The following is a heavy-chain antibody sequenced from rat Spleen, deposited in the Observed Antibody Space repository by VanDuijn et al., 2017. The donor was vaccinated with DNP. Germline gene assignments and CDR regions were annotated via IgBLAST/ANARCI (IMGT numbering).Heavy chain of an antibody. CDR1: EFTFSNYD. D-gene: IGHD1-7*01. J-gene: IGHJ2*01. Sequence: EVQLVESGGGLVQPGRSLKLSCAASEFTFSNYDMAWVRQAPTKGLEWVAAVSPRGGRTYYRDSVKGRFTVSRDNAKSTLYLQMDSLRSEDTATYYCARFWDYGYGDYWGQGVMVTVSS. CDR2: VSPRGGRT. CDR3: ARFWDYGYGDY. V-gene: IGHV5-25*01.